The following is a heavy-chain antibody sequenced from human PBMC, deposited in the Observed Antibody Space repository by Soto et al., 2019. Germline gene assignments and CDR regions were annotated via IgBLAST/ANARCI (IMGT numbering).Heavy chain of an antibody. CDR2: ISYDGSNK. V-gene: IGHV3-30-3*01. J-gene: IGHJ6*02. Sequence: GGSLRLSCAASGFTFSSYAMHWVRQAPGKGLEWVAVISYDGSNKYYADSVKGRFTISRDNSKNTLYLQMNSLRAEDTAVYYCARAMQQRLVRYYYGMDVWGQGTTVTVSS. CDR1: GFTFSSYA. CDR3: ARAMQQRLVRYYYGMDV. D-gene: IGHD6-13*01.